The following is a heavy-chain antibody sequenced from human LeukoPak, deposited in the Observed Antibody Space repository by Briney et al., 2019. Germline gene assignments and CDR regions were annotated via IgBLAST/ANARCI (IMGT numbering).Heavy chain of an antibody. Sequence: GGSVRLSCAASGFTFSRYDMSWVRQPPGKGLHWVSAIRGSGSSTYYADSVKGRFTISRDNSKNSLYLQMNSLRGEDRAVYYCAKCSGYFVDNWFDPWGQGTLVGVSS. V-gene: IGHV3-23*01. CDR2: IRGSGSST. D-gene: IGHD3-22*01. J-gene: IGHJ5*02. CDR1: GFTFSRYD. CDR3: AKCSGYFVDNWFDP.